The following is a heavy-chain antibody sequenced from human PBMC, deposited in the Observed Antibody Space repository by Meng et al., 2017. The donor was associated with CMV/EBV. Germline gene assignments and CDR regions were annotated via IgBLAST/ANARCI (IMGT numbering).Heavy chain of an antibody. CDR3: ARHSFGELYFDY. Sequence: QVQVVQSGAEGKKPGSSVKVSCKASGGTFSSYAISWVRQAPGQGLEWMGGIIPIFGTANYAQKFQGRVTITADESTSTAYMELSSLSSVTAADTAVYYCARHSFGELYFDYWGQGTLVTVSS. CDR1: GGTFSSYA. CDR2: IIPIFGTA. D-gene: IGHD3-10*01. V-gene: IGHV1-69*12. J-gene: IGHJ4*02.